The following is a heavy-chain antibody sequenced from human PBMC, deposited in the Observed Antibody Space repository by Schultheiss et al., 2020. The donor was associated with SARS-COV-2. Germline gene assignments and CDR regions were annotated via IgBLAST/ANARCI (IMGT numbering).Heavy chain of an antibody. CDR1: GGSISSYY. CDR2: IHYGGST. CDR3: ARGIYGDYVRYFQH. J-gene: IGHJ1*01. Sequence: SETLSLTCTVSGGSISSYYWSWIRQPPGKGLDWIGSIHYGGSTYYSSSLETRATISVDTSKNQFFLKLSSVTAADTAVYYCARGIYGDYVRYFQHWGQGTLVTVSS. D-gene: IGHD4-17*01. V-gene: IGHV4-59*04.